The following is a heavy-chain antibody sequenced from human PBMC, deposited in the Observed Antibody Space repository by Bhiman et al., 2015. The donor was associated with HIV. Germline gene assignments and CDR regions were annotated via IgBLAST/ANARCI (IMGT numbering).Heavy chain of an antibody. J-gene: IGHJ4*02. Sequence: EVQLVESGGGLVKPGGSLRLSCAASGFTFSTYNMNWVRQAPGKGLEWVSLISSTSAYIYHADSAKGRFAISRDNAKSLLYLQMNSLRAEDTAVYYCARGYTYGQGRLGFDYWGQGILVTASS. CDR3: ARGYTYGQGRLGFDY. CDR2: ISSTSAYI. D-gene: IGHD5-18*01. CDR1: GFTFSTYN. V-gene: IGHV3-21*01.